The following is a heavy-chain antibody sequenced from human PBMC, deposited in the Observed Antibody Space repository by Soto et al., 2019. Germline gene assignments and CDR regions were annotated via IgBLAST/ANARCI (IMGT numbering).Heavy chain of an antibody. Sequence: GGSLRLSCAASGFTFSNHGMHWVRQAPGKGLEWVGIMSYDGSSKHYAYSVKVRFTISRDNSKNTMYLHMDSLRAEATAFYYCATYLHCSSTTSLRHIVHYWAQGTLVTVSS. CDR2: MSYDGSSK. D-gene: IGHD2-2*01. CDR3: ATYLHCSSTTSLRHIVHY. J-gene: IGHJ4*02. V-gene: IGHV3-30*03. CDR1: GFTFSNHG.